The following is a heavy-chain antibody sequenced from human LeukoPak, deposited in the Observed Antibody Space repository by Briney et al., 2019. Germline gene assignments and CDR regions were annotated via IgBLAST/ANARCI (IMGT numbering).Heavy chain of an antibody. CDR3: ARGRVIVGATNRFDY. J-gene: IGHJ4*02. V-gene: IGHV1-18*01. CDR2: ISAYNGNT. CDR1: GYTFTSYG. D-gene: IGHD1-26*01. Sequence: ASVKVSCKASGYTFTSYGISWVRQAPGQGLEWMGWISAYNGNTNYAQKLQGRVTMTTDTSTSTAYMELRSLRSDDTAVYYCARGRVIVGATNRFDYWGQGTLVTVSS.